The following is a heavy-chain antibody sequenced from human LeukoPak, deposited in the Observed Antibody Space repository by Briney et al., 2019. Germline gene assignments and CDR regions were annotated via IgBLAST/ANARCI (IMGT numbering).Heavy chain of an antibody. CDR3: ARDPYDSSGYYVDY. V-gene: IGHV3-21*01. D-gene: IGHD3-22*01. CDR2: VSSSSSYI. Sequence: GGSLRLSCAASGFTFSRYSMNWVRQAPGKGLEWVSSVSSSSSYIYYADSVKGRFTISRDNAKNSLYLQMNSLRAEDTAVYYCARDPYDSSGYYVDYWGQGTLVTVSS. J-gene: IGHJ4*02. CDR1: GFTFSRYS.